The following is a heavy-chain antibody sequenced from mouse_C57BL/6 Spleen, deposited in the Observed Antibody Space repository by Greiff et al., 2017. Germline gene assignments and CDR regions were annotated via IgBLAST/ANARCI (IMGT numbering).Heavy chain of an antibody. CDR1: GYAFSSSW. D-gene: IGHD3-2*02. CDR3: ARLGGSGYVAY. J-gene: IGHJ3*01. V-gene: IGHV1-82*01. Sequence: QVPLQQSGPELVKPGASVKISCKASGYAFSSSWMNWVKQRPGKGLEWIGRIYPGDGDTNYNGKFKGKATLTADKSSSTAYMQLRSLTSEDSAVYFCARLGGSGYVAYWGQGTLVTVSA. CDR2: IYPGDGDT.